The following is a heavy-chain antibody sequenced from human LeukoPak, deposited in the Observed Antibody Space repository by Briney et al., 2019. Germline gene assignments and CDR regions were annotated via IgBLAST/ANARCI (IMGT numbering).Heavy chain of an antibody. V-gene: IGHV1-2*02. CDR2: INPNSGGT. D-gene: IGHD1-26*01. CDR3: ARSRGELQPFDY. Sequence: ASVKVSCKSSGYTFTGYYMHWVRQAPGQGLEWVGWINPNSGGTNYAQKFQGRVTMNRDTSISTAYMELSRLRSDDTAVYYCARSRGELQPFDYWGQGTLVTVSS. J-gene: IGHJ4*02. CDR1: GYTFTGYY.